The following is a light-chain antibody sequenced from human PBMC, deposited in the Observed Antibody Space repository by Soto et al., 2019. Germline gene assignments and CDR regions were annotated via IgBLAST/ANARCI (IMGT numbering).Light chain of an antibody. V-gene: IGKV3-11*01. Sequence: EIVLTQSPATLSLSPGERATLSCRASQSVSSYLAWDQQKPGQAPRLLIYDASNRATGIAARFSGSGSGTDFTLTISSLEPEDFAVYYCQQRSNWPPRFTFGPGTKVDIK. CDR1: QSVSSY. CDR2: DAS. CDR3: QQRSNWPPRFT. J-gene: IGKJ3*01.